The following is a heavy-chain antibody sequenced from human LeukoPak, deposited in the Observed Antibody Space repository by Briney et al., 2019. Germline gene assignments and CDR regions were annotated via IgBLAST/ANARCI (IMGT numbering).Heavy chain of an antibody. CDR2: ISYDGNNK. J-gene: IGHJ4*02. CDR3: AKDMEVGATTGGFDY. V-gene: IGHV3-30*04. CDR1: GFTFSNYA. Sequence: GGSLRLSCAASGFTFSNYAMHWVRQAPGKGLEWVAVISYDGNNKYYADSVKGRFTISRDNSKNTLYLQMNSLRAEDTAVYYCAKDMEVGATTGGFDYWGQGTLVTVSS. D-gene: IGHD1-26*01.